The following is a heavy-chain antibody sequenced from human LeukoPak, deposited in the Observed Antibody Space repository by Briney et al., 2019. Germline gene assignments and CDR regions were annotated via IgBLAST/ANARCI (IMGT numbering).Heavy chain of an antibody. Sequence: ASVKVFCKASGYTFTSYGISWVRQAPGQGLEWMGWISAYNGNTNYAQKLQGRVTMTTDTSTSTAYMELRSLRSDDTAVYYCARDLEDYDILTGYYYWGQGTLVTVSS. D-gene: IGHD3-9*01. J-gene: IGHJ4*02. CDR3: ARDLEDYDILTGYYY. V-gene: IGHV1-18*04. CDR1: GYTFTSYG. CDR2: ISAYNGNT.